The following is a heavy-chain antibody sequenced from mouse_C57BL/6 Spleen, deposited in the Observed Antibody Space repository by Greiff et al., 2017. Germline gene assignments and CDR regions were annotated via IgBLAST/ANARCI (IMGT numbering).Heavy chain of an antibody. V-gene: IGHV1-69*01. J-gene: IGHJ2*01. CDR3: ARGDYGSSSDY. D-gene: IGHD1-1*01. CDR1: GYTFTSYW. CDR2: IDPSDSYT. Sequence: QVQLQQPGAELVMPGASVKLSCKASGYTFTSYWMHWVKQRPGQGLEWIGEIDPSDSYTNYNQKFKGQSTLTVDKSSSTAYMQLSSLTSEDSAVYYCARGDYGSSSDYWGQGTTLTVSS.